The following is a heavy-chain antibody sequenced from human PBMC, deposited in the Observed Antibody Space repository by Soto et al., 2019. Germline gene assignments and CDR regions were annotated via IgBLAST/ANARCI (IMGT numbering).Heavy chain of an antibody. V-gene: IGHV3-15*01. J-gene: IGHJ4*02. CDR3: TKVLGYCSGGNCFTFDS. D-gene: IGHD2-15*01. Sequence: EVQLVESGGGLVKPGGSLRLSCAASGFPFSKAWMSWVRQVPGKGLERVGRMKSKADGGTTDYAAPVKGRFTISSDDSSNTLYLQMNSLKTEDTAVYYCTKVLGYCSGGNCFTFDSWGQGAVVTVSS. CDR1: GFPFSKAW. CDR2: MKSKADGGTT.